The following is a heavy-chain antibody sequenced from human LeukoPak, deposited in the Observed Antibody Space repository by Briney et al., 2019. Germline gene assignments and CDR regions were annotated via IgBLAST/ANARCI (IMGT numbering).Heavy chain of an antibody. J-gene: IGHJ4*02. D-gene: IGHD2-2*03. CDR1: GYSISSGYY. Sequence: PSETLSLTCAVSGYSISSGYYWGWIRQPPGKGLQWIGSIYHSGSTYYNPALKSRVTISVDTSKNQFSLKLSSVAAADTAVYYCASGYCSSTSCPSNWGQGTLVTVSS. CDR3: ASGYCSSTSCPSN. V-gene: IGHV4-38-2*01. CDR2: IYHSGST.